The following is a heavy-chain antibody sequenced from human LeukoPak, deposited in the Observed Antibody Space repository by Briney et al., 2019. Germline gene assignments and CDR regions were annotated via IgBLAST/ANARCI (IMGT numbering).Heavy chain of an antibody. Sequence: GGSLRLSCAASGFTFSSYSMNWVRQAPGKGLEWVSYISSSSSTIYYADSVKGRFTISRDNAKSSLYLQMNSLRAEDTAVYYCARDTDSSSPSNWFDPWGQGTLVTVSS. CDR2: ISSSSSTI. J-gene: IGHJ5*02. CDR3: ARDTDSSSPSNWFDP. CDR1: GFTFSSYS. V-gene: IGHV3-48*04. D-gene: IGHD6-6*01.